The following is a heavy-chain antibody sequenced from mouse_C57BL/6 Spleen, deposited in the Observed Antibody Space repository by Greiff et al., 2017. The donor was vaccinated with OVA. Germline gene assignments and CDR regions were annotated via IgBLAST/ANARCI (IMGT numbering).Heavy chain of an antibody. D-gene: IGHD1-1*01. CDR2: IYPRSGNT. CDR1: GYTFTSYG. Sequence: QVQLKQSGAELARPGASVKLSCKASGYTFTSYGISWVKQRTGQGLEWIGEIYPRSGNTYYNEKFKGKATLTADKSSSTAYMELRSLTSEDSAVYVCARYIGSSSHWYFDVWGTGTTVTVSS. CDR3: ARYIGSSSHWYFDV. V-gene: IGHV1-81*01. J-gene: IGHJ1*03.